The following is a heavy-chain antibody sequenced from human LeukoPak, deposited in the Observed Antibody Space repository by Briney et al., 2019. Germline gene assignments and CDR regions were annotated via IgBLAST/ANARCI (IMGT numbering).Heavy chain of an antibody. CDR3: AREGLEEYIAVAAPFDY. CDR1: GFTFSSYA. CDR2: ISYDGSNK. Sequence: GGSLRLSCAASGFTFSSYAMHWVRQAPGKGLEWVAVISYDGSNKYYADSVKGRFTISRDNSKNTLYLQMNSLRAEDTAVYYCAREGLEEYIAVAAPFDYWGQGTLVTVSS. J-gene: IGHJ4*02. D-gene: IGHD6-19*01. V-gene: IGHV3-30-3*01.